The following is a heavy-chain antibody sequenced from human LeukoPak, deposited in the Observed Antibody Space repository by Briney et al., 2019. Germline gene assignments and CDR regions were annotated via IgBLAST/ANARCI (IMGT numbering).Heavy chain of an antibody. D-gene: IGHD3-10*01. Sequence: GESLKISCKGSGYSFTSYWIGWGRQMPGKGLEWMGIIYPGDSDTRYSPSFQGQVTISADKSISTAYLQWSSLKASDTAMYYCARRNYYGSGSYYVFDYWGQGTLVTVSS. CDR1: GYSFTSYW. V-gene: IGHV5-51*01. CDR2: IYPGDSDT. J-gene: IGHJ4*02. CDR3: ARRNYYGSGSYYVFDY.